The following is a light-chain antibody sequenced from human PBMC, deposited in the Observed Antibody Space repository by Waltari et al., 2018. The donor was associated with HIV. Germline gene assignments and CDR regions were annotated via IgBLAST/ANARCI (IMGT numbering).Light chain of an antibody. V-gene: IGLV1-51*01. CDR1: SPNIGNNY. Sequence: QSVLTQPPSVSAAPGQKDTISCSGRSPNIGNNYVTRYQQLPGTAPKLLMYDNNKRPSGIPDRFSGSKSGTSATLGITGLQTGDEADYYCGTWDSSLSAVVFGGGTKLTVL. CDR2: DNN. CDR3: GTWDSSLSAVV. J-gene: IGLJ2*01.